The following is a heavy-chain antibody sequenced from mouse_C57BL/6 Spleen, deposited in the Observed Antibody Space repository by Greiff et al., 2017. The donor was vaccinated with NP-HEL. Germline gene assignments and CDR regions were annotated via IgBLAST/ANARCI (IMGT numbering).Heavy chain of an antibody. CDR1: GFAFSSYA. Sequence: EVKLMESGEGLVKPGGSLKLSCAASGFAFSSYAMSWVRQTPEKRLEWVAYISSGGDYIYYADTVKGRFTISRDNARNTLYLQMSSLKSEDTAMYYCTRDEGYFDVWGTGTTVTVSS. V-gene: IGHV5-9-1*02. J-gene: IGHJ1*03. CDR2: ISSGGDYI. CDR3: TRDEGYFDV.